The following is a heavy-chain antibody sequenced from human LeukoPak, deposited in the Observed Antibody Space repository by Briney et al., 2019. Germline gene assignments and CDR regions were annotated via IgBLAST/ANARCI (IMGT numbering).Heavy chain of an antibody. CDR1: GGTFSNYA. CDR3: ARDPRAGYYYYYMDV. Sequence: GASVKVSCKASGGTFSNYAISWVRQAPGQGLEWMGGIIPLFDTADYAQKFQGRLTITADESTSTAYMELSRLRSDDTAVYYCARDPRAGYYYYYMDVWGKGTTVTVSS. V-gene: IGHV1-69*13. D-gene: IGHD6-19*01. CDR2: IIPLFDTA. J-gene: IGHJ6*03.